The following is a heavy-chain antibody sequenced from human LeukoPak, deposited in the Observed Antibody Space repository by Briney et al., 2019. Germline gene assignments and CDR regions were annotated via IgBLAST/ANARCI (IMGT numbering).Heavy chain of an antibody. D-gene: IGHD1-14*01. V-gene: IGHV1-69*13. CDR3: ASGYRSFDY. CDR2: IIPIFGTA. Sequence: SVKVSCKASGYTFTSYGISWVRQAPGQGLEWMGGIIPIFGTANYAQKYQGRVTITADESTSTAYMELSSLRSEDTAVYYCASGYRSFDYWGQGTLVTVSS. J-gene: IGHJ4*02. CDR1: GYTFTSYG.